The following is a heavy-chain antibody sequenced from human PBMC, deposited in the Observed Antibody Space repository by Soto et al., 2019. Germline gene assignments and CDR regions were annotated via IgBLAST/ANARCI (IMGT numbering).Heavy chain of an antibody. CDR2: IYHGGNI. D-gene: IGHD3-16*01. CDR1: GDSINSTDW. J-gene: IGHJ4*02. V-gene: IGHV4-4*02. Sequence: QVQLQESGPGLVKPSGTLSLTCAVSGDSINSTDWWNWVRQSPGKGLEWIGEIYHGGNIYYNPSLKSRVTISMDKSKNQFSLNLFYVTAADTAVYYCARDHAYSACWAFDYWGQGALVTVSS. CDR3: ARDHAYSACWAFDY.